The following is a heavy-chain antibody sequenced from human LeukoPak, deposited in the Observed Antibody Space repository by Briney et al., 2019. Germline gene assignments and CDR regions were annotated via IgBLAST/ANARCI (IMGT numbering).Heavy chain of an antibody. Sequence: GASVKVSCKASGYTFTNSYIHWVRQAPGQVLEWMGLINPDGGNTNYAQNFQGRVTLTRDTSTSTVYMELRSLRSDDTAVYYCAATRRSGYVIFDYWGQGTLVTVSS. CDR3: AATRRSGYVIFDY. V-gene: IGHV1-46*01. CDR2: INPDGGNT. D-gene: IGHD3-22*01. CDR1: GYTFTNSY. J-gene: IGHJ4*02.